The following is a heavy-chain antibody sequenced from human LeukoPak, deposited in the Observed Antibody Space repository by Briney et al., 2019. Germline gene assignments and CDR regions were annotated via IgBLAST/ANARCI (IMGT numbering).Heavy chain of an antibody. CDR1: GGSISSYY. J-gene: IGHJ5*02. CDR2: IYYSGST. Sequence: SETLSLTCTVSGGSISSYYWSWIRQPPGKGREWIGYIYYSGSTNYNPSLKSRVTISVDTSKNQFSLKLSSVTAADTAVYYCAGGNYYDSSGYLWGQGTLVTVSS. D-gene: IGHD3-22*01. V-gene: IGHV4-59*01. CDR3: AGGNYYDSSGYL.